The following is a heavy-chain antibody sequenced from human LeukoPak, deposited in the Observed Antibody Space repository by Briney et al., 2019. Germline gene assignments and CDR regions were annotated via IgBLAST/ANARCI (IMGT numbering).Heavy chain of an antibody. CDR2: ISGYSGNT. Sequence: ASVKLSCKASGYTFTTYAVNWVRQAPGQGLEWMGWISGYSGNTNYAQKLQGRVTMTTDASTSTAYMELRSLRSDDTAIYYCARGYSSGRDYYFDYWGQGTLVTVSS. V-gene: IGHV1-18*01. CDR3: ARGYSSGRDYYFDY. D-gene: IGHD6-19*01. CDR1: GYTFTTYA. J-gene: IGHJ4*02.